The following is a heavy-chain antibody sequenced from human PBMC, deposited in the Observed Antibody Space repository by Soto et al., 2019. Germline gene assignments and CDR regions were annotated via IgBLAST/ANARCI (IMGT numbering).Heavy chain of an antibody. D-gene: IGHD3-10*01. CDR3: ARGGPYYYYYGMDV. CDR1: GGSISSSNW. Sequence: SETLSLTFAVSGGSISSSNWWSWVRQPPGKGLEWIGEIYHSGSTYYNPSLKSRVTISVDTSKNQFSLKLSSVTAADTAVYYCARGGPYYYYYGMDVWGQGTTVTVSS. V-gene: IGHV4-4*02. J-gene: IGHJ6*02. CDR2: IYHSGST.